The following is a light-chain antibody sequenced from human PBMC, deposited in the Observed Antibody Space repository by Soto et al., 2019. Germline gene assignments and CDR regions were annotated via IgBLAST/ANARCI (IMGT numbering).Light chain of an antibody. CDR2: AAS. Sequence: DVQMTQAPSSLSASVGDRVTITCRASQGISNYLAGYQQKRGKVPKLLIYAASILQSRVPSRFSGSGSGTDLTITMSSLQPEDVATYYCEKYKSAPRTFGGGTKVEIK. CDR1: QGISNY. J-gene: IGKJ4*02. V-gene: IGKV1-27*01. CDR3: EKYKSAPRT.